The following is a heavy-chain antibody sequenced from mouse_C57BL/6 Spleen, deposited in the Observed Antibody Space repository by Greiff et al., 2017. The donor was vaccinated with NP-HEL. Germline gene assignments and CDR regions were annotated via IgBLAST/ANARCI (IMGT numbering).Heavy chain of an antibody. CDR2: IYPGDGDT. CDR1: GYAFSSYW. D-gene: IGHD1-1*01. J-gene: IGHJ4*01. CDR3: ARSDITTVVAKGRMDY. V-gene: IGHV1-80*01. Sequence: QVQLQQSGAELVKPGASVKISCKASGYAFSSYWMNWVKQRPGKGLEWIGQIYPGDGDTNYNGKFKGKATLTADKSSSTAYMQLSSLTSEDSAVYFCARSDITTVVAKGRMDYWGQGTSVTVSS.